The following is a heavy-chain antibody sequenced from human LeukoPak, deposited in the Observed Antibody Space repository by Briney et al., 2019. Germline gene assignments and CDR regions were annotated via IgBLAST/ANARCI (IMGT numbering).Heavy chain of an antibody. CDR3: AGRREMAPRRKYYFDY. J-gene: IGHJ4*02. CDR2: INHSGST. CDR1: GGSFSGYY. D-gene: IGHD5-24*01. Sequence: PSETLSLTCAVYGGSFSGYYWSWIRQPPGKGLEWIGGINHSGSTNYNPSLKSRVTISVDTSKNQFSLKLSSVTAADTAVYYCAGRREMAPRRKYYFDYWGQGTLVTVYS. V-gene: IGHV4-34*01.